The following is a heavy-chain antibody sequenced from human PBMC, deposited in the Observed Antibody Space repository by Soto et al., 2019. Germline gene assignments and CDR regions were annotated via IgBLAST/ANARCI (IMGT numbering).Heavy chain of an antibody. CDR3: ARGLRKVVIPYYYYGMDV. CDR2: IIPIFGTA. Sequence: GASVKVSCKASGGTFSSYAISWVRQAPGQGLEWMGGIIPIFGTANYAQKFQGIVTITADESTSTAYMELSSLRSEDTAVYYCARGLRKVVIPYYYYGMDVWGQGTTVTVSS. J-gene: IGHJ6*02. D-gene: IGHD3-22*01. CDR1: GGTFSSYA. V-gene: IGHV1-69*13.